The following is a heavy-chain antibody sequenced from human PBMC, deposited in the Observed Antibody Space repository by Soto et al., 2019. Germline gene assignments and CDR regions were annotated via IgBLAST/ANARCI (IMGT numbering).Heavy chain of an antibody. CDR1: GGSVSSNNW. J-gene: IGHJ3*02. V-gene: IGHV4-4*02. Sequence: QVQLQESGPGLVKPSGTLSLTCAVSGGSVSSNNWWSWVRQSPGKGLEWMGEIYHSGSAHYNPSPKRRATIPLDKSKNLCSLRLTSVTAADTAVYYCARVPGVVVSADDAFDIWGPGTRVIVSS. CDR2: IYHSGSA. D-gene: IGHD2-21*02. CDR3: ARVPGVVVSADDAFDI.